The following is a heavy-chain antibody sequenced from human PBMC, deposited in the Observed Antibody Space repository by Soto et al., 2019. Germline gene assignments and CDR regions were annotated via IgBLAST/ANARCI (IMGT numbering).Heavy chain of an antibody. V-gene: IGHV3-30*18. CDR1: GFTFSSYG. D-gene: IGHD3-22*01. Sequence: QVQLVESGGGVVQPGRSLRLSCAASGFTFSSYGMHWVRQAPGKGLGWVAVISYDGSNKYYADSVKGRFTISRDNSKNTLYLQMNSLRAEDTAVYYCAKGFFYYYDSSGEYWGQGTLVAVSS. CDR3: AKGFFYYYDSSGEY. J-gene: IGHJ4*02. CDR2: ISYDGSNK.